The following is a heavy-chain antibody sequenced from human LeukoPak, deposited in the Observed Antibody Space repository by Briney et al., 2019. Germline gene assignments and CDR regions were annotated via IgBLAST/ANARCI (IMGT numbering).Heavy chain of an antibody. J-gene: IGHJ3*02. D-gene: IGHD1-20*01. V-gene: IGHV4-30-2*01. CDR3: ARDPYNWNGVDAFDI. CDR1: GGSISSGGYS. CDR2: IYHSGST. Sequence: PSQTLSLTCAVSGGSISSGGYSWSWIRQPPGKGLEWIGYIYHSGSTYYNPSLKSRVTISVDRSKNQFSLKLSSVTAADTAVYYCARDPYNWNGVDAFDIWGQGTMVTVSS.